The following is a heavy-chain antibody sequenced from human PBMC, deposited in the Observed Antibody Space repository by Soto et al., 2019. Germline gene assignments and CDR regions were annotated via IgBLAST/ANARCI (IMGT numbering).Heavy chain of an antibody. CDR3: AKEGSSSWFPHY. V-gene: IGHV3-23*01. Sequence: GGSLRLSCAASGFTFSSYSMSWVRQAPGKGLEWVSAISGSGGSTYYADSVKGRFTIYRDNSKNTLYLQMNSLRAEDTAVYYCAKEGSSSWFPHYWGQGTLVTVSS. CDR1: GFTFSSYS. CDR2: ISGSGGST. J-gene: IGHJ4*02. D-gene: IGHD6-13*01.